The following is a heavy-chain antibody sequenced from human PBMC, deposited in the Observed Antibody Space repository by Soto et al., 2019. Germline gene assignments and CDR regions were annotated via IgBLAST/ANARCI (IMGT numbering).Heavy chain of an antibody. CDR1: GFAVSSNH. V-gene: IGHV3-66*01. CDR3: ATGVNYRPILG. CDR2: ILNDDRT. J-gene: IGHJ4*02. D-gene: IGHD3-16*01. Sequence: EVPLVESGGGLVQPGGSLTLSCAASGFAVSSNHMTWVRLAPGKGLEWLSVILNDDRTFYADSVKGRFIISRANSENTRYLHMNSLRDEDTAVYYCATGVNYRPILGWGQGTLVTVSS.